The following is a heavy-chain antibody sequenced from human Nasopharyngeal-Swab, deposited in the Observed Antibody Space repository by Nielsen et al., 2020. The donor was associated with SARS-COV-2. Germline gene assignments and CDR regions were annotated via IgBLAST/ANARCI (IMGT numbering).Heavy chain of an antibody. CDR2: INPNSGGT. V-gene: IGHV1-2*06. D-gene: IGHD6-19*01. J-gene: IGHJ4*02. Sequence: ASVKVSCKTSGYIFTDYYMHWVRQAPGQGLEWMGRINPNSGGTNYAQKFQGRVTMTRDTSISTACMELSRLRSDDTAVYYCARANLYSSGWYIPDYWGQGTLVTVSS. CDR3: ARANLYSSGWYIPDY. CDR1: GYIFTDYY.